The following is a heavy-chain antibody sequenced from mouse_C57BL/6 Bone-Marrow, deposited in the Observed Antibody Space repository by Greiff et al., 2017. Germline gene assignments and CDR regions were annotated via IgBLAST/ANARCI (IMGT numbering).Heavy chain of an antibody. V-gene: IGHV14-1*01. D-gene: IGHD1-1*01. CDR1: GYNINDYY. J-gene: IGHJ2*01. Sequence: VQLQQSGAELVRPGASVKLSCKASGYNINDYYMHWVKQRPGQGLEWIGWIDPENGDTKYDPKFKGKATLTADTSSNTAYMQLSSLTSEDSAVYSCTTSGVYYGSSSDFAYGGQGTTLTVSS. CDR3: TTSGVYYGSSSDFAY. CDR2: IDPENGDT.